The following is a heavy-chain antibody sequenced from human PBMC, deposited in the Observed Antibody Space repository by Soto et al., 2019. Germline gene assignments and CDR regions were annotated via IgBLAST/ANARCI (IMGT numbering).Heavy chain of an antibody. D-gene: IGHD6-6*01. V-gene: IGHV3-9*01. J-gene: IGHJ6*02. CDR1: GFTFDDYA. Sequence: PGGSLRLSCAASGFTFDDYAMHWVRQAPGKGLEWVSGISWNGGSIGYADSVKGRFTISRDNAKNSLYLQMNSLRAEDTALYYCAKAKGCSTRRHYGMDVWGQGTTVTVSS. CDR2: ISWNGGSI. CDR3: AKAKGCSTRRHYGMDV.